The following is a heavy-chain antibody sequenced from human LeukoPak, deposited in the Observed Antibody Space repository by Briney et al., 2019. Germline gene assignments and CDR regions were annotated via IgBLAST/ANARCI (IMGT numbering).Heavy chain of an antibody. J-gene: IGHJ4*02. D-gene: IGHD1-14*01. CDR2: TNPTGGST. Sequence: GASVKVSCKASGYTFTPYFIHWVRQAPGQGLEWMGITNPTGGSTTYAQKLQGRVTVTRDMSTSTVYMELSSLTSEDTAVYYCARDRVIVGGTATYNFDHWGQGTLVTVSS. CDR3: ARDRVIVGGTATYNFDH. V-gene: IGHV1-46*01. CDR1: GYTFTPYF.